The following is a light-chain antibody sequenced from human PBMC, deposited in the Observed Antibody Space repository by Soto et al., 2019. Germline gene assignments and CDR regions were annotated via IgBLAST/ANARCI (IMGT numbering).Light chain of an antibody. V-gene: IGKV3-11*01. CDR2: DAS. Sequence: ETVMTQSPATLSLSPGERATLSCRASQSVSSKLFWYQQKPGQAPRLLIYDASNRATGIPARFSGSGSGTDFTLTISSLEPEDFAVYYCQQRSNWRITFGQGTRLEIK. CDR1: QSVSSK. CDR3: QQRSNWRIT. J-gene: IGKJ5*01.